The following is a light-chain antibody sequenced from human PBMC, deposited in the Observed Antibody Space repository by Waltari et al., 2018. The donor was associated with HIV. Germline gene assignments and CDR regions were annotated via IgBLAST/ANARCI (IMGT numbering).Light chain of an antibody. CDR3: HVWHGSIDHPGVA. CDR2: DDN. J-gene: IGLJ2*01. CDR1: DIGRKR. Sequence: SYVLTQPPSVSVAPGQTARIYCDGDDIGRKRVHWYQQKAGQAPVRVMSDDNDRPAGIPERFSGSNSGKASTLTIMSVEAGDEADYYCHVWHGSIDHPGVAFGGGTRVTVL. V-gene: IGLV3-21*02.